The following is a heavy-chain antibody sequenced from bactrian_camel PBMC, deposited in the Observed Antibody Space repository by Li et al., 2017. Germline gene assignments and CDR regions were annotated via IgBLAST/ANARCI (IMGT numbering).Heavy chain of an antibody. CDR1: GVASRRNC. V-gene: IGHV3S53*01. J-gene: IGHJ6*01. Sequence: HVQLVESGGGLVQPGGSLTLACTASGVASRRNCMGWFRQAPGKERVGIASINTDGRTNYADSVKGRFTISYDDAKKTLYLQMDALKPEDTGMYYCAADLAVVAGTDGRTLVIGARGPRSPSP. CDR2: INTDGRT. D-gene: IGHD6*01. CDR3: AADLAVVAGTDGRTLV.